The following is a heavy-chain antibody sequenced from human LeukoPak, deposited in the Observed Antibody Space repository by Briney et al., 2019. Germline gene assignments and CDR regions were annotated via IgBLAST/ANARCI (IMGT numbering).Heavy chain of an antibody. D-gene: IGHD3-22*01. CDR2: IHSDGTT. V-gene: IGHV3-53*05. Sequence: PGGSLRLSCAASEFSVSHNYMSWVRQAPGKGLEWVSVIHSDGTTHYADSVKGRFTISRDNSKNTLYLQMNSLRAEDTAVYSCAKDHRDYDSSGSFDYWGQGTLVTVSS. J-gene: IGHJ4*02. CDR3: AKDHRDYDSSGSFDY. CDR1: EFSVSHNY.